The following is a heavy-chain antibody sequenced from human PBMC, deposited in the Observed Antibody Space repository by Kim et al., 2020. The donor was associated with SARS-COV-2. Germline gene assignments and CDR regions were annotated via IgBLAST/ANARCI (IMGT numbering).Heavy chain of an antibody. Sequence: SETLSLTCTVSGGSISSGSYYWSWIRQPAGKGLEWIGRIYTSGSTNYNPSLKSRVTISVDTSKNQFSLKLSSVTAADTAVYYCASRDLAGYCSSTSCYGDYYYYGMDVWGQGTTVTVSS. CDR3: ASRDLAGYCSSTSCYGDYYYYGMDV. CDR2: IYTSGST. J-gene: IGHJ6*02. V-gene: IGHV4-61*02. D-gene: IGHD2-2*01. CDR1: GGSISSGSYY.